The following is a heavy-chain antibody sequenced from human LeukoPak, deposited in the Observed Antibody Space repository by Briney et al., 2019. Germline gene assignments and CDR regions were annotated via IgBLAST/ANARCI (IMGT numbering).Heavy chain of an antibody. J-gene: IGHJ2*01. CDR1: GGSISSYY. D-gene: IGHD2-21*02. Sequence: SETLSLTCTVSGGSISSYYWSWIRQPPGKGLEWIGYIYYTGSTNYNPSLKSRVTISADRSKDQFSLKLTAVTAADTAVYYCARCDCDRETGFDLWGRGTLVTVSS. CDR3: ARCDCDRETGFDL. V-gene: IGHV4-59*01. CDR2: IYYTGST.